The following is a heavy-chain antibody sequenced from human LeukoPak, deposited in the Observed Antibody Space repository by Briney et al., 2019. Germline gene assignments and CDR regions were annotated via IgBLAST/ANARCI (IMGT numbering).Heavy chain of an antibody. CDR1: GSTLSSYG. D-gene: IGHD1-26*01. CDR3: AKDQGAPVGYYYGMDV. V-gene: IGHV3-30*02. J-gene: IGHJ6*02. CDR2: IRHDESNK. Sequence: GGSLRLSCAASGSTLSSYGMHWVRQAPGKGLEWVAFIRHDESNKYYGDSVKGRFTISRDNSKNTMYLQMNSLGAEDAAVYYCAKDQGAPVGYYYGMDVWGQGTTVTVSS.